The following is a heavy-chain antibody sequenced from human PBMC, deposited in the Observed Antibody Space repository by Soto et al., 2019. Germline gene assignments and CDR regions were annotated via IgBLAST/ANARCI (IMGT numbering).Heavy chain of an antibody. CDR2: IQQDGSEK. V-gene: IGHV3-7*03. J-gene: IGHJ4*02. CDR3: ARVRYGGNSYYFDY. CDR1: GFTFNRFG. Sequence: GGSLRLSCTVSGFTFNRFGMGWVRQAPGRGLEWVANIQQDGSEKYYVDSVKGRFTMSKDNVKNALYLQMNSLGAEDTAVYHCARVRYGGNSYYFDYWGQGALVTVSS. D-gene: IGHD4-17*01.